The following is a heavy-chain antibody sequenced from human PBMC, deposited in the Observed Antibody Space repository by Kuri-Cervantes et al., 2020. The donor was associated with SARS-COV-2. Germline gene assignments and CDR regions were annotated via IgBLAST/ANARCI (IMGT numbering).Heavy chain of an antibody. D-gene: IGHD2-2*01. Sequence: ASVKVSCKVSGYTLTELSMHWVRQAPGKGLEWMGGFDPEDGETIYAQKFQGRVTMTEDTSTDTAYMEPSSLRSEDTAVYYCATSGSPVPDLNWFDPWGQGTLVTVSS. J-gene: IGHJ5*02. V-gene: IGHV1-24*01. CDR2: FDPEDGET. CDR3: ATSGSPVPDLNWFDP. CDR1: GYTLTELS.